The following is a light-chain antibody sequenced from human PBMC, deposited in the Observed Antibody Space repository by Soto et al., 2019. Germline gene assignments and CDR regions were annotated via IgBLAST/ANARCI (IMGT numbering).Light chain of an antibody. J-gene: IGLJ2*01. CDR1: SGHSSYA. V-gene: IGLV4-69*01. CDR2: LNSDGSH. Sequence: QLVLTQSPSASASLGASVKLTCTLSSGHSSYAIAWHQQQPEKGPRYLMKLNSDGSHSKGDGIPDRFSGSSSGAERYLTISSLQSEDEAYYYCHTWGTCILVVGGGTKFTV. CDR3: HTWGTCILV.